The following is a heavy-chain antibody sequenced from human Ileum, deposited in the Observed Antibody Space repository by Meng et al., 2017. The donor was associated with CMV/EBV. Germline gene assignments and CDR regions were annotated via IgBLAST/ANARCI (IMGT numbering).Heavy chain of an antibody. V-gene: IGHV3-21*04. CDR1: GFTFSTYN. CDR2: ISNDRNYI. J-gene: IGHJ4*02. CDR3: ARDGGSSAYDFRFDC. D-gene: IGHD5-12*01. Sequence: GESLKISCTASGFTFSTYNMNWVRQAPGKGLEWVSSISNDRNYIYYADSVRGRFTISRDNAKNSLYLQMSSLRAEDTAVYYCARDGGSSAYDFRFDCWGQGTLVTVS.